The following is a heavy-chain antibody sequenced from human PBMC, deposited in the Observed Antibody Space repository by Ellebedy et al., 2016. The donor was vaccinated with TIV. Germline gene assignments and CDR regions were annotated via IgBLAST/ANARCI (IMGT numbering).Heavy chain of an antibody. D-gene: IGHD3-10*01. Sequence: AASVKVSCTVSGYIFTDYYIHWFRQAPGQEFEWMGWINPNNGGTNYAQKFQDRVTMTRDTTISTVYMDLSRLTSEDTAGDYCTRSPSGGYFDYWGQGTLVPVSS. CDR1: GYIFTDYY. J-gene: IGHJ4*02. CDR2: INPNNGGT. CDR3: TRSPSGGYFDY. V-gene: IGHV1-2*02.